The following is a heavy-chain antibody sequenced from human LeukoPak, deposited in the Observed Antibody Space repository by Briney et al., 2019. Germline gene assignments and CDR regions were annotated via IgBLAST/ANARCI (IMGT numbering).Heavy chain of an antibody. Sequence: GGSLRLSCAASGFTFSSYAMSWVRQAPGKGLERVSAISGSGGSTYYADSVKGRFTISRDNSKNTLYLQMNSLRAEDTAVYYCAKDQGYCSGGSCYLFDYWGQGTLVTVSS. CDR1: GFTFSSYA. V-gene: IGHV3-23*01. CDR3: AKDQGYCSGGSCYLFDY. J-gene: IGHJ4*02. CDR2: ISGSGGST. D-gene: IGHD2-15*01.